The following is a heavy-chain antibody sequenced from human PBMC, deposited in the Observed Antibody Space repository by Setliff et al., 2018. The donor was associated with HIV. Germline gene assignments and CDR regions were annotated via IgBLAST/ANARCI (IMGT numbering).Heavy chain of an antibody. J-gene: IGHJ6*02. V-gene: IGHV1-2*02. D-gene: IGHD3-3*01. Sequence: GASVKVSCKTSGHIFIRYYIFWVRQAPGQGLEWMGNINPHTGVTKYAEKFQGRVTMTRDTSINTIYMELSRLRSDDTAVYYCARDLRDGFEEWFSTLDDGMDVWGQGTTVTVS. CDR3: ARDLRDGFEEWFSTLDDGMDV. CDR2: INPHTGVT. CDR1: GHIFIRYY.